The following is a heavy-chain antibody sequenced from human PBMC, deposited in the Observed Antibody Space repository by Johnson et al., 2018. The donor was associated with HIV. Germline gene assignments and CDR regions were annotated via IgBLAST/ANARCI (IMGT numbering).Heavy chain of an antibody. J-gene: IGHJ3*02. D-gene: IGHD4-17*01. Sequence: QMQLVESGGGLVKPGGSLRLSCAASRFTFSDYYMSWIRQTPGKGLEWVSYISSSGGTIYYADSVKGRFTISRDNAKNSLYLQMNSLRVEDTALYYCARPADYGDYSRDAFDIWGQGTMVTVSS. CDR3: ARPADYGDYSRDAFDI. CDR1: RFTFSDYY. CDR2: ISSSGGTI. V-gene: IGHV3-11*04.